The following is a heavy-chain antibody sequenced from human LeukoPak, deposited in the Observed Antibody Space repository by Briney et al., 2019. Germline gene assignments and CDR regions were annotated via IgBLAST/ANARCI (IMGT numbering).Heavy chain of an antibody. CDR2: IYHSGST. V-gene: IGHV4-4*02. J-gene: IGHJ5*02. Sequence: SGTLSLTCAVSGGSISSSNWWSGVRQPPGKGLEWIGEIYHSGSTNYNPSLKSRVTISADKSKNQFSLKLSSVTAADTAVYYCAKLDIVVVPLWFDPWGQGTLVTVSS. CDR1: GGSISSSNW. CDR3: AKLDIVVVPLWFDP. D-gene: IGHD2-2*01.